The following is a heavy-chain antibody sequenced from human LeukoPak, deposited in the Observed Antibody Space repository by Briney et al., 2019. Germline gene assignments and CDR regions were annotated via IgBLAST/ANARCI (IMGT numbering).Heavy chain of an antibody. J-gene: IGHJ5*02. CDR2: VYYSGYT. CDR3: ARDRAEGGGYWFDP. Sequence: SETLSLTCTVSGGSISSRSYYWGWIRQPPGKGLEWIGSVYYSGYTYYNPSLKSRVTMSVDTSKNQFSLKLSSVTAADTAVYYCARDRAEGGGYWFDPWGQGTLVTVSS. D-gene: IGHD5-12*01. V-gene: IGHV4-39*07. CDR1: GGSISSRSYY.